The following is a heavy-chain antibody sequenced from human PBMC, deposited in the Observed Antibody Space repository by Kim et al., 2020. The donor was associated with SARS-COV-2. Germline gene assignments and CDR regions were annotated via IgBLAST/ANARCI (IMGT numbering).Heavy chain of an antibody. V-gene: IGHV1-3*01. CDR1: GYTFTSYA. D-gene: IGHD3-10*01. CDR2: INAGNGNT. Sequence: ASVKVSCKASGYTFTSYAMHWVRQAPGQRLEWMGWINAGNGNTKYSQKFQGRVTITRDTSASTAYMELSSLRSEDTAVYYCARDSLVGYLGFGELYLSDKSPNYYYYGMDVWGQGTTVTVSS. J-gene: IGHJ6*02. CDR3: ARDSLVGYLGFGELYLSDKSPNYYYYGMDV.